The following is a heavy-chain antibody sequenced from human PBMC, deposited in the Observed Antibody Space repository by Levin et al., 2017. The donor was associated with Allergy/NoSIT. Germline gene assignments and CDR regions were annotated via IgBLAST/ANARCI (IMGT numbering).Heavy chain of an antibody. Sequence: HPGGSLRLSCAASGFTFSSYAMSWVRQAPGKGLEWVSAISGSGGSTYYADSVKGRFTISRDNSKNTLYLQMNSLRAEDTAVYYCAKDGRSIAVAGRSQAEYFQHWGQGTLVTVSS. CDR2: ISGSGGST. D-gene: IGHD6-19*01. J-gene: IGHJ1*01. CDR1: GFTFSSYA. V-gene: IGHV3-23*01. CDR3: AKDGRSIAVAGRSQAEYFQH.